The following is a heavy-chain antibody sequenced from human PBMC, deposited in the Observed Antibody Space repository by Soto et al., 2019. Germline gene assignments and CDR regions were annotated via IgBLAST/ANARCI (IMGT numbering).Heavy chain of an antibody. J-gene: IGHJ6*02. CDR3: ARVSGRYYYGMDV. V-gene: IGHV4-34*01. CDR2: INHSGST. Sequence: QVQLQQWGAGLLKPSETLSLTCAVYGGSFSGYYWSWIRQPPGKGLEWIGEINHSGSTNYNPSLKSRVTISVDTSKNQSSLRLSSGPAADTAVYYCARVSGRYYYGMDVWGQGTTVTVSS. CDR1: GGSFSGYY.